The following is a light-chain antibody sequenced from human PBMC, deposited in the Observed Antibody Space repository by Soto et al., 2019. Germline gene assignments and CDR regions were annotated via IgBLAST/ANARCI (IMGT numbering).Light chain of an antibody. J-gene: IGLJ2*01. Sequence: SSELTQPPSVSVSPGQTASISCSGAKLGNKYACWYQQKPAQSPVLVIYQDTKRSSGIPERFAGSNAWNTATLTISGTPAMDDADYYCQAWDRSTVVFGGGTKLTVL. V-gene: IGLV3-1*01. CDR1: KLGNKY. CDR2: QDT. CDR3: QAWDRSTVV.